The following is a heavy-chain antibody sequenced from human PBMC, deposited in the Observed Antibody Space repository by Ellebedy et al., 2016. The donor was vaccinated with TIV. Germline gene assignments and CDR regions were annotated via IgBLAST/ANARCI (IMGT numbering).Heavy chain of an antibody. CDR3: ARVDIEAAGAFDF. D-gene: IGHD6-13*01. CDR2: IYYSGST. CDR1: GGSVSSGSYY. V-gene: IGHV4-61*01. Sequence: MPSETLSLTCAVSGGSVSSGSYYWSWIRQPPGKGLEWIGYIYYSGSTNYNPSLKSRVTISVDTSKSQFSLNLKSVTAADTAVYYCARVDIEAAGAFDFWGQGTLVTVSS. J-gene: IGHJ4*02.